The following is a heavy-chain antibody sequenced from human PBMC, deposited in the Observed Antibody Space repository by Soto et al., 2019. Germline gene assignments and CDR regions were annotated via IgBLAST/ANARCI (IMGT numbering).Heavy chain of an antibody. Sequence: PSETLSLTCAVSSGSISSSNWWSWVRQPPGKGLEWIGEIYHSGSTNYNPSLKSRVTISVDKSKNQFSLKLSSVTAADTAVYYCARGQQLVGSYYFDYWGQGNLVTVSS. CDR2: IYHSGST. D-gene: IGHD6-13*01. V-gene: IGHV4-4*02. CDR1: SGSISSSNW. J-gene: IGHJ4*02. CDR3: ARGQQLVGSYYFDY.